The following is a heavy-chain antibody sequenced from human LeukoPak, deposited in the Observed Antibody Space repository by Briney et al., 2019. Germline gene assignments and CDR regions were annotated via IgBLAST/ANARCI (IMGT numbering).Heavy chain of an antibody. V-gene: IGHV3-30*03. CDR2: ISYDGSNK. CDR1: GFTFSSYG. J-gene: IGHJ4*02. D-gene: IGHD3-10*01. Sequence: QPGGSLRLSCAASGFTFSSYGMHWVRQAPGKGPEWVAVISYDGSNKYYADSVKGRFTISRDNSRSTLYLQMNSLRPEDTAIYYCAREGYYGSGSPPSLYFDYWGQGTLVTVSS. CDR3: AREGYYGSGSPPSLYFDY.